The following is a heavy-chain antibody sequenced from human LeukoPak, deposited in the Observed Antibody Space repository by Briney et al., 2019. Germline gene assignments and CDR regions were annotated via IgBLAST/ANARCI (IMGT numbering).Heavy chain of an antibody. CDR1: GFTSSNYW. D-gene: IGHD3-3*01. Sequence: GGSLRLSCAASGFTSSNYWMSWVRQAPGKGLEWVANIKQDGSEKYYVDSVKGRFTISRDNAKNSLYLQMNSLRAEDTAVYYCARDEYYNFWSGYTHYYGMDVWGQGTTVTISS. V-gene: IGHV3-7*01. CDR3: ARDEYYNFWSGYTHYYGMDV. CDR2: IKQDGSEK. J-gene: IGHJ6*02.